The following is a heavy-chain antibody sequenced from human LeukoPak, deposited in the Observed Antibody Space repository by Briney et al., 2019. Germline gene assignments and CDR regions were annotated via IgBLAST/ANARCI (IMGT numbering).Heavy chain of an antibody. D-gene: IGHD3-22*01. CDR2: ISYDGSNK. Sequence: PGGSLRLSCAASGFTFSSHAMHWVRQAPGKGLEWVAVISYDGSNKYYADSVKGRFTISRDNSKNTLYLQMNSLRAEDTAVYYCASDGGGPYYYDSSGYYSDWGQGTLVTVSS. V-gene: IGHV3-30*01. J-gene: IGHJ4*02. CDR3: ASDGGGPYYYDSSGYYSD. CDR1: GFTFSSHA.